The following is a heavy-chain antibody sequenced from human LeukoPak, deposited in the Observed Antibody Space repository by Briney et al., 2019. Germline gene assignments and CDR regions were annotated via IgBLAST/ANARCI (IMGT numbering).Heavy chain of an antibody. V-gene: IGHV3-7*04. J-gene: IGHJ4*02. Sequence: GGSLRLSCAASGFTFSSYWMTWVRQAPGKGLEWVAKINQGGSDKYYVDSVKGRFTISRDAKNSLFLQMNGLRAEDTAVYFCARDRGYSTFDHWGQGTLVTVSS. CDR2: INQGGSDK. CDR3: ARDRGYSTFDH. D-gene: IGHD6-13*01. CDR1: GFTFSSYW.